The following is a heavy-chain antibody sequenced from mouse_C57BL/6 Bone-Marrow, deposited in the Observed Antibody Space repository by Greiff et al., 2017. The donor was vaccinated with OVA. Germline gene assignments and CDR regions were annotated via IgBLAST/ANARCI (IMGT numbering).Heavy chain of an antibody. CDR2: IWSGGST. V-gene: IGHV2-2*01. CDR3: ARNGRDDYDDYFDY. D-gene: IGHD2-4*01. J-gene: IGHJ2*01. Sequence: QVQLKESGPGLVQPSQSLSITCTVSGFSLTSYGVHWVRQSPGKGLEWLGVIWSGGSTDYNAAFISRLSISKDNSKSQVFFKMNSLQADDTAIYYCARNGRDDYDDYFDYWGQGTTLTVSS. CDR1: GFSLTSYG.